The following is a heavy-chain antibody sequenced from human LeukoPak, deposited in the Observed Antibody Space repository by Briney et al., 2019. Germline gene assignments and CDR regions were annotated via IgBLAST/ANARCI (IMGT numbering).Heavy chain of an antibody. D-gene: IGHD3-10*01. V-gene: IGHV3-7*01. CDR3: GRHRSGSGTYFIDY. J-gene: IGHJ4*02. Sequence: GGSLRLSCVVSGFTISSYSMSWVRQPPGKGLQWVANMKKDGSETKYVEYVKGRVTISRDNAKNSLYLQMNSLRAEDTAVYYCGRHRSGSGTYFIDYWGQGTLVSVSS. CDR1: GFTISSYS. CDR2: MKKDGSET.